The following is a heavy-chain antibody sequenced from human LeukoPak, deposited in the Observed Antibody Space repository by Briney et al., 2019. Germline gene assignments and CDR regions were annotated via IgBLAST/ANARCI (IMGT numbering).Heavy chain of an antibody. D-gene: IGHD2-8*01. Sequence: PGGSLRLXCAASGFTFSSYWMSWVRQAPGKGLELVANIKQDGSEKYYVDSVKSRFTISNDNTKNSLYLQMNSLRAEDTAVYYCARVQEDIVLMVYYYFYYYMDVWGKGTTVTVSS. CDR2: IKQDGSEK. CDR1: GFTFSSYW. V-gene: IGHV3-7*01. J-gene: IGHJ6*03. CDR3: ARVQEDIVLMVYYYFYYYMDV.